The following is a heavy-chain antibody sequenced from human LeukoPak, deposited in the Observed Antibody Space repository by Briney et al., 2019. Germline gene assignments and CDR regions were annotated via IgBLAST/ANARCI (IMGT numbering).Heavy chain of an antibody. CDR2: INPTTGDT. J-gene: IGHJ3*02. D-gene: IGHD6-13*01. Sequence: ASVKVSCKASGCTFTSYYMHWVRQAPGQGLEWMGIINPTTGDTTYAQKFQGRLTMTRDMSTSTVYMELSSLTSEDTAVFYCARYGFSTVWQGGWHAFDIWGQGTVVTVSS. CDR1: GCTFTSYY. V-gene: IGHV1-46*01. CDR3: ARYGFSTVWQGGWHAFDI.